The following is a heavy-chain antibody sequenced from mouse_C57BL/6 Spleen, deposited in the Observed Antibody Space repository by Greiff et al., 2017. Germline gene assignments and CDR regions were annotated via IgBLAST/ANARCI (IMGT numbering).Heavy chain of an antibody. V-gene: IGHV1-26*01. J-gene: IGHJ1*03. D-gene: IGHD1-1*01. CDR3: ARRAYYYGKGGYFDV. CDR2: INPNNGGT. Sequence: VQLQQSGPELVKPGASVKISCKASGYTFTDYYMNWVKQSHGKSLEWIGDINPNNGGTSYNQKFKGKATLTVDKSSSTAYMELRSLTSEDSAVYYCARRAYYYGKGGYFDVWGTGTTVTVSS. CDR1: GYTFTDYY.